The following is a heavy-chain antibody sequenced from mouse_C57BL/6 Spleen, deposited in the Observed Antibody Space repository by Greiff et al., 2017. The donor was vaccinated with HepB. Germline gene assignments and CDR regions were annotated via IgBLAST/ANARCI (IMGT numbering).Heavy chain of an antibody. Sequence: VQLQQSGAELVKPGASVKMSCKASGYTFTSYWITWVKQRPGQGLEWIGDIYPGSGSTNYNEKFKSKATLTVDTSSSTAYMQLSSLTSEDSAVYYCALYYGYDGGAWFAYWGQGTLGTVSA. CDR1: GYTFTSYW. V-gene: IGHV1-55*01. CDR2: IYPGSGST. J-gene: IGHJ3*01. D-gene: IGHD2-2*01. CDR3: ALYYGYDGGAWFAY.